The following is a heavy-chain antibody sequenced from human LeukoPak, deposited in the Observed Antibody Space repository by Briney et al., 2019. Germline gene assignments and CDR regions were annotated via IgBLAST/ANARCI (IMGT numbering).Heavy chain of an antibody. J-gene: IGHJ4*02. Sequence: GGSLRLSCAGSGFTFDDCGMSWVRQAPGKGLGWVSSIGSSSSSMYSADSVKGRFTISRENAKNSLYLQMNSLRAEDTALYYCTKMRRGGDGLDIWGQGTLVTVSA. CDR3: TKMRRGGDGLDI. CDR2: IGSSSSSM. V-gene: IGHV3-21*04. CDR1: GFTFDDCG. D-gene: IGHD2-21*02.